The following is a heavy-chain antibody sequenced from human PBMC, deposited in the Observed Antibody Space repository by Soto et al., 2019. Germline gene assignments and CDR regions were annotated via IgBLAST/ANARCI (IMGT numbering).Heavy chain of an antibody. CDR1: FGSTSRYY. D-gene: IGHD3-10*01. V-gene: IGHV4-59*12. CDR2: IYYSGSS. CDR3: ARARADYYGSENYYKGGFYYFDH. Sequence: SLSPTCAVSFGSTSRYYWSGILHRPLKILEWSRYIYYSGSSNYNPSLKSRVTISVDTSKNQFSLKLSSVTAAHTAVYYCARARADYYGSENYYKGGFYYFDHWGQGTLVTVSS. J-gene: IGHJ4*02.